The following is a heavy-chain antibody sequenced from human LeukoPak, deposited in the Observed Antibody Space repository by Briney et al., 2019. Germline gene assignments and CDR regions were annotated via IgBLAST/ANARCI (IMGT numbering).Heavy chain of an antibody. Sequence: GGSLRLSCAASGFTFSSYSMNWVGQAPGKGLEWVSGISWNSGDIDYADSVKGRFTISRDNAKNSLYLQMNSLRAEDTALYYCAKYSGYDYYFDYWGQGTLVTVSS. D-gene: IGHD5-12*01. CDR1: GFTFSSYS. CDR2: ISWNSGDI. V-gene: IGHV3-9*01. J-gene: IGHJ4*02. CDR3: AKYSGYDYYFDY.